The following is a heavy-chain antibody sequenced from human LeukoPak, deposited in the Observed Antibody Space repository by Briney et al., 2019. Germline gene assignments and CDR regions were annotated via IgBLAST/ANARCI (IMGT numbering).Heavy chain of an antibody. Sequence: GGSLRLSCAASGFTFSSYAMSWVRQAPGKGLEWVSAISGSGGSTYYADSVKGRFTISRDNSKNTLYLQMNSLRAEDTAVYYCAEVYDSSGYYQYFDYWGQGTLVTVSS. CDR3: AEVYDSSGYYQYFDY. CDR2: ISGSGGST. J-gene: IGHJ4*02. D-gene: IGHD3-22*01. CDR1: GFTFSSYA. V-gene: IGHV3-23*01.